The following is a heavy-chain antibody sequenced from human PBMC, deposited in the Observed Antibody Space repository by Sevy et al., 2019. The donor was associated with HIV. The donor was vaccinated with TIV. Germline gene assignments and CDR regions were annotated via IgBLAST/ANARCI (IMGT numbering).Heavy chain of an antibody. CDR3: TTVKGSSSWFEPSYYYYMEL. CDR2: IKRKTEGGTT. J-gene: IGHJ6*03. CDR1: GFPFNYAW. D-gene: IGHD6-13*01. V-gene: IGHV3-15*01. Sequence: GGSLRLSCAASGFPFNYAWMSWVRQAPGKGLEWVGRIKRKTEGGTTDYAAPVKGRFTMSRDDSKNILYLQMNRLKIEDTAVYYCTTVKGSSSWFEPSYYYYMELWGKGTTVTVSS.